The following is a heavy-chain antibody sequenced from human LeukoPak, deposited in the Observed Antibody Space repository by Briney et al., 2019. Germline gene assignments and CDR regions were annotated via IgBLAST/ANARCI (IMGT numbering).Heavy chain of an antibody. CDR2: TKQDGSER. V-gene: IGHV3-7*03. CDR3: ARDKIVGATNFDY. D-gene: IGHD1-26*01. CDR1: GFTFSSYA. J-gene: IGHJ4*02. Sequence: GRSLRLSCAASGFTFSSYAMHWVRQAPGKGLEWVANTKQDGSERYYVDSVKGRFTISRDNAKNSLYLQMNSLRAEDTAVYYCARDKIVGATNFDYWGQGTLVTVSS.